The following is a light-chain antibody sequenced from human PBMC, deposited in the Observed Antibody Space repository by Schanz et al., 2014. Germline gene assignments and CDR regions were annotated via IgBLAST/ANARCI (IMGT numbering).Light chain of an antibody. CDR2: GNS. Sequence: SVLTQPPSVSGAPGQRVTISCTGSSSNIGAGYDVHWYQQLPGTAPKLLIYGNSNRPSGVPDRFSGSKSGTSASLAISGLQSEDEADYYCAAWDDSLNVLFGGGTKLTVL. J-gene: IGLJ3*02. CDR3: AAWDDSLNVL. CDR1: SSNIGAGYD. V-gene: IGLV1-40*01.